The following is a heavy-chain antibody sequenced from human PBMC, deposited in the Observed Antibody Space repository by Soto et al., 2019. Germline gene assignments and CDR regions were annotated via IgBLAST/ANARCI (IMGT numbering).Heavy chain of an antibody. V-gene: IGHV1-2*02. Sequence: GASVKVSCKASRYTLTDYYVHWVRQSPGQGLEWMGWINANSGVTKFPQKFQGRVIMTRDTFISTVYMELSRLTSDDTAVYYCARAGLTTLELATIYWGQGTQVTVSS. CDR1: RYTLTDYY. D-gene: IGHD5-12*01. J-gene: IGHJ4*02. CDR2: INANSGVT. CDR3: ARAGLTTLELATIY.